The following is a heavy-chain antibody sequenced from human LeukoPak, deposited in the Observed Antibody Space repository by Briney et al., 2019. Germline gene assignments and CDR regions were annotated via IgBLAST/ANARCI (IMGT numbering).Heavy chain of an antibody. CDR3: ARAVNSPHFDS. CDR2: INAGNGNT. D-gene: IGHD4-11*01. V-gene: IGHV1-3*01. Sequence: ASVKVSCKASRYTFTNYAMHWVRQAPGQRLEWMGWINAGNGNTKYSQKFQGRVTITRDTSASTAYMELNSLRSEDSAVYYCARAVNSPHFDSWGQGTLVTVSS. J-gene: IGHJ4*02. CDR1: RYTFTNYA.